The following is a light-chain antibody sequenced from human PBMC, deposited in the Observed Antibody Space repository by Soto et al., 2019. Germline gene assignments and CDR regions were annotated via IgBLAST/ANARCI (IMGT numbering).Light chain of an antibody. CDR3: QTWDTHVL. Sequence: QPVLTQSPSASASLGASVKLTCTLSSGHSTYAIAWHQQQPEKGPRYLMEINSDGSHNKGDGIPDRFSGSSSGTERYLTISCLQSADEADYYCQTWDTHVLFGGGTKLTVL. V-gene: IGLV4-69*01. CDR1: SGHSTYA. J-gene: IGLJ2*01. CDR2: INSDGSH.